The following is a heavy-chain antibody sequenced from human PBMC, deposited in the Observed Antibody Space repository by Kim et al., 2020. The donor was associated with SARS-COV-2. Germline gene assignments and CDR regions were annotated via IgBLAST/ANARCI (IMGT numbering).Heavy chain of an antibody. J-gene: IGHJ4*02. V-gene: IGHV3-30*15. Sequence: GGSLRLSCTASGFNFSTYAMHWVRQAPGKGLQWVAVISYDGTNHYYADSVKGRFTISRDNSKNTLYLHLSGLRAEDMAVYFCAKFSVALYYWGLVTLFTV. CDR2: ISYDGTNH. CDR1: GFNFSTYA. D-gene: IGHD1-26*01. CDR3: AKFSVALYY.